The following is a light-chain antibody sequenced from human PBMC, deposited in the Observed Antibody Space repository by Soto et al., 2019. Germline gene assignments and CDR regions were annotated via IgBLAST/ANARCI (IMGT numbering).Light chain of an antibody. CDR1: QSISSW. CDR3: QQYNSYSPTT. J-gene: IGKJ1*01. V-gene: IGKV1-5*01. Sequence: DIQMTQSPSTLSASVGDRVTITCRASQSISSWLAWYQQKPGKAPKLLIYDASSLESGVPSRFSGSGSGPEFTLTISSLQPDDFAPYYCQQYNSYSPTTFGQGTKVEIK. CDR2: DAS.